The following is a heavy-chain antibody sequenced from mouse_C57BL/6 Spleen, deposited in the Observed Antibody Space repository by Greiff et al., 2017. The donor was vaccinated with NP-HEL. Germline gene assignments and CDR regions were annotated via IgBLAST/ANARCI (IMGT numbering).Heavy chain of an antibody. CDR2: IHPNSGST. D-gene: IGHD1-1*01. V-gene: IGHV1-64*01. Sequence: VQLQQSGAELVKPGASVKLSCKASGYTFTSYWMHWVKQRPGQGLEWIGMIHPNSGSTNYNEKFKSKATLTVDKSSSTAYMQLSSLTSEDSAVYYWARYGEYYGSSYGWFAYWGQGTLVTVSA. CDR3: ARYGEYYGSSYGWFAY. CDR1: GYTFTSYW. J-gene: IGHJ3*01.